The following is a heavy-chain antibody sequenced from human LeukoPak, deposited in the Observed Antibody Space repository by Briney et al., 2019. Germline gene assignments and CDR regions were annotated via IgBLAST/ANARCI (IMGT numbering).Heavy chain of an antibody. CDR1: GYSISSGYY. Sequence: PSETLSLTCTVSGYSISSGYYWAWIRQPPGKGLEWIGTIHYSGSTNYNPSLKSRVTISVDTSKNQFSLKLSSVTAADTAVYYCARGGIGYSGYDLDYWGQGTLVTVSS. CDR3: ARGGIGYSGYDLDY. CDR2: IHYSGST. J-gene: IGHJ4*02. D-gene: IGHD5-12*01. V-gene: IGHV4-38-2*02.